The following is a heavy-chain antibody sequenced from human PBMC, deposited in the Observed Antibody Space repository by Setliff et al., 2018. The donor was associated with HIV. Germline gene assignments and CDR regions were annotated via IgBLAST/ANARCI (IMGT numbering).Heavy chain of an antibody. J-gene: IGHJ4*02. D-gene: IGHD7-27*01. Sequence: GESLKISCQGSGYIFTGYWVGWVRQMAGKGLEWMGMVHPVDSDVRYSPSFEGQVTISADTSISTAYLELTGLTSDDTAMYYCARQFSNSLDHWGQGTLVTVS. V-gene: IGHV5-51*01. CDR2: VHPVDSDV. CDR1: GYIFTGYW. CDR3: ARQFSNSLDH.